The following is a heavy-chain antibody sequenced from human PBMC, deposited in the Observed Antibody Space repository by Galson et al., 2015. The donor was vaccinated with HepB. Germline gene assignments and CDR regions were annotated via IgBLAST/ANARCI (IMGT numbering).Heavy chain of an antibody. CDR2: ISGSGGST. J-gene: IGHJ4*02. D-gene: IGHD3-16*01. CDR1: GFTFSSYA. Sequence: SLRLSCAASGFTFSSYAMSWVRQAPGKGLEWVSAISGSGGSTYYADSVKGRFTISRDNSKNTLYLQMNSLRAEDTAVYYCAKDRPALVLRGAYGVRTDYWGQGTLVTVSS. CDR3: AKDRPALVLRGAYGVRTDY. V-gene: IGHV3-23*01.